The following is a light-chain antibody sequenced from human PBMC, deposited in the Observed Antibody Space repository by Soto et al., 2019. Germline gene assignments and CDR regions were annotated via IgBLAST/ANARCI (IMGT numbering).Light chain of an antibody. CDR3: QQYGSSPPFT. V-gene: IGKV3-20*01. Sequence: EIGLTQSPGTLSLSPGERATLSCRASQSISSNYLAWYQQKPGQAPRLLISGASIRATGIPNRFSGSGSVTDFTLTISRLEPEDCAVYYCQQYGSSPPFTFGPGTTVAI. CDR2: GAS. J-gene: IGKJ3*01. CDR1: QSISSNY.